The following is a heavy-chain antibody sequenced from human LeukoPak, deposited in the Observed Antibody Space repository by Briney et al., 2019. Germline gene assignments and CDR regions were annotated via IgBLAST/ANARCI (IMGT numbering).Heavy chain of an antibody. CDR1: GFTFSSFA. CDR2: IRGSGGMT. J-gene: IGHJ4*02. CDR3: AEDLYEDSSSSFDK. Sequence: PGGSLRLSCAASGFTFSSFAMSWVRQAPGRGLEWVSAIRGSGGMTYYPDSVRGRFAISRDNSKNTLYLQMSSLTAEDTAVYYCAEDLYEDSSSSFDKWGQGTLVTVSS. V-gene: IGHV3-23*01. D-gene: IGHD6-6*01.